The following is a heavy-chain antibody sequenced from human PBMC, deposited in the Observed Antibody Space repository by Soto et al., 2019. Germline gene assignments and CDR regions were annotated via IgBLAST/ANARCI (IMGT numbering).Heavy chain of an antibody. V-gene: IGHV3-48*02. CDR3: AREVYGDYLPYYYYGMDV. CDR2: ISSSSSTI. Sequence: PGESLRLSCAASGFTFSSYSMNWVRQAPGKGLEWVSYISSSSSTIYYADSVKGRFTISRDNAKNSLYLQMNSLRDEDTAVYYCAREVYGDYLPYYYYGMDVWGQGTTVTGSS. CDR1: GFTFSSYS. D-gene: IGHD4-17*01. J-gene: IGHJ6*02.